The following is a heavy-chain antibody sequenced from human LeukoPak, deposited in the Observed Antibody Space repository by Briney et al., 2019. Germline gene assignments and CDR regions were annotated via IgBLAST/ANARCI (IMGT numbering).Heavy chain of an antibody. CDR3: ARYGHSPFFDY. J-gene: IGHJ4*02. D-gene: IGHD4-17*01. V-gene: IGHV1-2*02. CDR1: GYIFTGYY. Sequence: GASVKVSCKASGYIFTGYYMHWVRQAPGQGLEWMGWINPNSGDTNYAQKFQGRVTMARDTSISTVYMELSSLRSEDTAVYFCARYGHSPFFDYWGQGTLVIVSS. CDR2: INPNSGDT.